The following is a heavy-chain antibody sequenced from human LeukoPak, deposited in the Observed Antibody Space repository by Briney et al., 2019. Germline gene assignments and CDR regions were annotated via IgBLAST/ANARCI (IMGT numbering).Heavy chain of an antibody. CDR1: GFTFSSYA. V-gene: IGHV3-23*01. CDR3: AKFVIRGVTIPEDNWFDP. D-gene: IGHD3-10*01. J-gene: IGHJ5*02. CDR2: ISGSGGST. Sequence: PGGSLRLSCAASGFTFSSYAMSWVRQAPGKGLEWVSAISGSGGSTYYADSVKGRFTISRDNSKNTLYLQVNSLRAEDTAVYYCAKFVIRGVTIPEDNWFDPWGQGTLVTVSS.